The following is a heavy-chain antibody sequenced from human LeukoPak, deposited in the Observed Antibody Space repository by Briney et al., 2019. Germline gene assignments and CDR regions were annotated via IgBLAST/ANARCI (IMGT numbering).Heavy chain of an antibody. CDR2: IYYSRTT. CDR1: GGSISSGSHH. V-gene: IGHV4-39*01. D-gene: IGHD4-23*01. Sequence: SETLSLTCTVSGGSISSGSHHWGWFRQSPGKGLEWVGSIYYSRTTYYNPSLNSRVTISVVTSKNQFSLQLNSVTAADAAVYYCVRHDGRSGGTMGALDSWGQGSLVTVSS. J-gene: IGHJ4*02. CDR3: VRHDGRSGGTMGALDS.